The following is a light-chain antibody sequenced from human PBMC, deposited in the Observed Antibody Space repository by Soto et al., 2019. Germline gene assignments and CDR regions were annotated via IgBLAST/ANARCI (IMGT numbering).Light chain of an antibody. V-gene: IGKV1-39*01. Sequence: DIQMTQSPSSLSASVGDRVTISCRASQSITTYLNWYPQRPGKAPKLLIHAASSLQSGVPSRFSGSGSGTDFTLTISSLQPEDFATYYCQQSYTSPRTFGQGTKVDIK. J-gene: IGKJ1*01. CDR2: AAS. CDR3: QQSYTSPRT. CDR1: QSITTY.